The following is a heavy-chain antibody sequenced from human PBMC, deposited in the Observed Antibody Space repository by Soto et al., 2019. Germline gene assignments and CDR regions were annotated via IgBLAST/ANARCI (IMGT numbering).Heavy chain of an antibody. D-gene: IGHD6-19*01. CDR2: INPNSGGT. V-gene: IGHV1-2*04. Sequence: ASVKVSCKASGYTFTGYYMHWVRQAPGQGLEWMGWINPNSGGTNYAQKFQGWVTMTRDTSISTAYMELSRLRSDDTAVYYCARYRVGIAVAGTPDAFDIWGQGTMVTVSS. J-gene: IGHJ3*02. CDR3: ARYRVGIAVAGTPDAFDI. CDR1: GYTFTGYY.